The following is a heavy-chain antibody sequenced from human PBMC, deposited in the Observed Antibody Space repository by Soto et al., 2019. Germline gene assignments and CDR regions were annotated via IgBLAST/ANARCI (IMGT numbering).Heavy chain of an antibody. D-gene: IGHD6-19*01. J-gene: IGHJ1*01. CDR2: ISGSGGST. CDR1: GFTFSSYA. CDR3: AKLEGYFLAVAGTFQH. V-gene: IGHV3-23*01. Sequence: GGSLRLSCAASGFTFSSYAMSWVRQAPGKGLEWVSAISGSGGSTYYADSVKGRFTISRDNSKNTLYLQMNSLRAEDTAVYYCAKLEGYFLAVAGTFQHWGQGTLVTVSS.